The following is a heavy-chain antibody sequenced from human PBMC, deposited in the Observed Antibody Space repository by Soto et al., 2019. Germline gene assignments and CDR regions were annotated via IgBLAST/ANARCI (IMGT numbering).Heavy chain of an antibody. CDR3: ARMSATGTRWFDP. D-gene: IGHD6-13*01. CDR2: ISYRGIT. Sequence: QVQLQESGPGLVKPSQTLSLTCTVSGGSFSSGAYHWSWVRQHPGQGLEWIASISYRGITYSNPSLKSRLSMSVDTSKNQFSLNLTSVTAAYTAVYHCARMSATGTRWFDPWGQGTLVTVSS. CDR1: GGSFSSGAYH. V-gene: IGHV4-31*03. J-gene: IGHJ5*02.